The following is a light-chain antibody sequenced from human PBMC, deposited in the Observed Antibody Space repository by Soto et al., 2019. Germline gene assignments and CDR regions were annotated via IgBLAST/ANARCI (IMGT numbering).Light chain of an antibody. CDR2: GAS. Sequence: EIVMTQSPATLSVSPGERATLSCRASQSVSGNLAWYQQQPGQAPRLLIYGASTRATGIPARFSGSGSGTDFTLTISSLQSEDFAVYSCQQYNNWPPLTFGGGTKVEIK. V-gene: IGKV3-15*01. J-gene: IGKJ4*01. CDR1: QSVSGN. CDR3: QQYNNWPPLT.